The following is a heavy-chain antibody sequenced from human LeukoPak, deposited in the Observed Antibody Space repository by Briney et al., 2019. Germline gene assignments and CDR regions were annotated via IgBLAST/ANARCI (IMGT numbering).Heavy chain of an antibody. J-gene: IGHJ4*02. D-gene: IGHD3-22*01. V-gene: IGHV4-61*02. CDR1: GGSISSGSYY. Sequence: SQTLSLTCTVSGGSISSGSYYWSWIRQPAGKGLEWIGRIYTSGSTNYNPSLKSRVTISVDTSKNQFTLKLNSVTAADTAVYYCARVTTGGYYNCWGQGTLVTVSS. CDR2: IYTSGST. CDR3: ARVTTGGYYNC.